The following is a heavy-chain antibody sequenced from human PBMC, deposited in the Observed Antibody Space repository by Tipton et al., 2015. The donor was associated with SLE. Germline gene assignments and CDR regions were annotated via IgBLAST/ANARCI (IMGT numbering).Heavy chain of an antibody. V-gene: IGHV4-59*01. CDR3: AKGGDWFDP. CDR1: SASISNYY. Sequence: TLSLTCTVSSASISNYYWSWIRQPPGKGLEWIGYISYSGSTRYNPSLKSRVSTSVDTSKNQFSLNLNSVTAADTAVYYCAKGGDWFDPWGQGTLVTVSS. CDR2: ISYSGST. J-gene: IGHJ5*02.